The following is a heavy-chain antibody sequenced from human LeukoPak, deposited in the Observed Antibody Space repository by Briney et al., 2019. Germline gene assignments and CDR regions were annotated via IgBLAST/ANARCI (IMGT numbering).Heavy chain of an antibody. J-gene: IGHJ4*02. D-gene: IGHD6-19*01. CDR2: IKQDGSEK. V-gene: IGHV3-7*01. CDR3: ASGYSGGWGFDY. CDR1: GFTFSNYW. Sequence: GGSLRLSCAASGFTFSNYWMSWVRQAPGKGLEWVADIKQDGSEKYYLDSVKGRFTISRDNAKNSVYLQMNSLRAEDTAVYYCASGYSGGWGFDYWGQGTLDTVSS.